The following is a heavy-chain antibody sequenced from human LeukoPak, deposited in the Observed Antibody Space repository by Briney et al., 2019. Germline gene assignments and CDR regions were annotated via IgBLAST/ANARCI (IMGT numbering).Heavy chain of an antibody. CDR1: SGSISSYY. CDR2: IYYSGST. CDR3: ARVSVDRRGYSGYDLLTFDY. J-gene: IGHJ4*02. Sequence: SETLSLTCTVSSGSISSYYWSWIRQPPGKGLEWIGYIYYSGSTNYNPSLKSRVTISVDTSKNQFSLKLSSVTAADTAVYYCARVSVDRRGYSGYDLLTFDYWGQGTLVTVSS. V-gene: IGHV4-59*01. D-gene: IGHD5-12*01.